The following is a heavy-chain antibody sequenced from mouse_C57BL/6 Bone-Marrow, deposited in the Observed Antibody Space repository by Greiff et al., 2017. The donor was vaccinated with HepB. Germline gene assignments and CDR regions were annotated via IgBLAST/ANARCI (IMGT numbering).Heavy chain of an antibody. CDR2: IDPSDSYT. CDR1: GYTFTSYW. CDR3: AGPFFAY. V-gene: IGHV1-59*01. J-gene: IGHJ3*01. Sequence: VQLQQPGAELVGPGTSVKLSCKASGYTFTSYWMHWVKQRPGQGLEWIGVIDPSDSYTNYNQKFKGKATLTVDTSSSTAYMQLSSLTSEDSAVYYCAGPFFAYWGQGTLVTVSA.